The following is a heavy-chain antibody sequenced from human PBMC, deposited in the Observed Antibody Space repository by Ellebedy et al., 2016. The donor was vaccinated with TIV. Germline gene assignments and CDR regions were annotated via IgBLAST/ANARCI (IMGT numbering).Heavy chain of an antibody. CDR2: IIPVFRIT. CDR1: GGTFSNYE. Sequence: SVKVSCXASGGTFSNYEISWVRQAPGQGLEWMGGIIPVFRITNYAQKFQGKVTITADETTSTAYMELSSLRSEDTAVYYCARAASPYYFYHYMDVWGKGTTVTVSS. J-gene: IGHJ6*03. CDR3: ARAASPYYFYHYMDV. V-gene: IGHV1-69*13.